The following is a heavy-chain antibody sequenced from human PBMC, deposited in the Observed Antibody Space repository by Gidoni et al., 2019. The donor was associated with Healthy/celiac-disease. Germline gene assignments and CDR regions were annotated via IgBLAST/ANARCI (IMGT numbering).Heavy chain of an antibody. Sequence: QVQLVESGGGVVQPRRSLRLSCAASGFTFSSYAMHWVRQAPGKGLEWVAVISYDGSNKYYADSVKGRFTISRDNSKNTLYLQMNSLRAEDTAVYYCARDHRACSSTSCLGWFDPWGQGTLVTVSS. CDR3: ARDHRACSSTSCLGWFDP. D-gene: IGHD2-2*01. V-gene: IGHV3-30*01. CDR1: GFTFSSYA. J-gene: IGHJ5*02. CDR2: ISYDGSNK.